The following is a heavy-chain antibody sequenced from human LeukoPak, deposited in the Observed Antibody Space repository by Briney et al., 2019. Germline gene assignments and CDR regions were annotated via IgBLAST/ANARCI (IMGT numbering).Heavy chain of an antibody. J-gene: IGHJ3*02. CDR3: ARVRSGITIFGVVGDAFDI. D-gene: IGHD3-3*01. CDR2: ISAYNGNT. CDR1: GYTFTSYG. V-gene: IGHV1-18*01. Sequence: ASVNVSCKASGYTFTSYGISWVRQAPGQGLEWMGWISAYNGNTNYAQKLQGRVTMTTDTSTSTAYMELRSLRSDDTAVYYCARVRSGITIFGVVGDAFDIWGQGTMVIVSS.